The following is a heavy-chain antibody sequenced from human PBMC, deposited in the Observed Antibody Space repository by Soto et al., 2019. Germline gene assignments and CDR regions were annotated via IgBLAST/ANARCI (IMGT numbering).Heavy chain of an antibody. CDR3: ARGRFQGGGIRYCSSTSCYRSGYYYGMDV. J-gene: IGHJ6*02. V-gene: IGHV4-34*01. CDR2: INHSGST. Sequence: SETLSLTCAVYGGSFSGYYWSWIRQPPGKGLEWIGEINHSGSTNYNPSLKSRVTISVDTSKNQFSLKLSSVTAADTAVYYCARGRFQGGGIRYCSSTSCYRSGYYYGMDVWGQGTTVTVS. CDR1: GGSFSGYY. D-gene: IGHD2-2*02.